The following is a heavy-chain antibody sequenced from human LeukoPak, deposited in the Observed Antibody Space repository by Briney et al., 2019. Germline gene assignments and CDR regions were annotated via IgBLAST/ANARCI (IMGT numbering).Heavy chain of an antibody. Sequence: SETRSLTCAVYGGSFSGYYWTWIRKPPGKGLGWIGEINHSGSAKYNPSLKSRVTISVDTSKNQFSLKLSSVTAADTAVYYCAYSTVVTRGYYWGQGTLVTVSS. J-gene: IGHJ4*02. CDR2: INHSGSA. D-gene: IGHD4-23*01. CDR3: AYSTVVTRGYY. V-gene: IGHV4-34*01. CDR1: GGSFSGYY.